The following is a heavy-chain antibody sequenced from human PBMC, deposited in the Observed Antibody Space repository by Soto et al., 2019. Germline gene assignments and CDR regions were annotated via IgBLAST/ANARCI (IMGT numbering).Heavy chain of an antibody. J-gene: IGHJ4*02. CDR2: ISASGGST. V-gene: IGHV3-23*01. Sequence: EVQLLDSGGGLVQPGGSLRLSCAASGFTFNNYAMSWVRQAPGKGLEWVSSISASGGSTNYADSVKGRFTISRDNSENTVYLQMYSLRAEDTAVYYCVKTRLAGGFDYWGQGSLVTVSS. CDR3: VKTRLAGGFDY. D-gene: IGHD3-16*01. CDR1: GFTFNNYA.